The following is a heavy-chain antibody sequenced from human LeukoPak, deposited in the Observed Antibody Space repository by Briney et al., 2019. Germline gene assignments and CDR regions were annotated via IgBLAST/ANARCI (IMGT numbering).Heavy chain of an antibody. J-gene: IGHJ4*02. Sequence: GGSLRLSCAASGFTVSNNYMAWVRQAPGKGLEWVSLIYSGGSTYYADSVKGRFTISRDNSKNTLYLQMNSLRAEDTAIYYCARKPDYWDQGTLVTVSS. V-gene: IGHV3-53*01. CDR1: GFTVSNNY. CDR2: IYSGGST. CDR3: ARKPDY.